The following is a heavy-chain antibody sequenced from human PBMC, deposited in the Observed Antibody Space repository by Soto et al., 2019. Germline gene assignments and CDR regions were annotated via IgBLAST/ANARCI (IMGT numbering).Heavy chain of an antibody. V-gene: IGHV3-33*01. D-gene: IGHD6-13*01. CDR1: GFTFSSYG. J-gene: IGHJ4*02. Sequence: HPGGSLRLSCAASGFTFSSYGMHWVRQAPGKGLEWVAVIWYDGSNKYYADSVKGRFTISRDNSKNTLYLQMNSLRAEDTAVYYRARGVYSGYSSSWYESPYYFDYWGQGTLVTVSS. CDR3: ARGVYSGYSSSWYESPYYFDY. CDR2: IWYDGSNK.